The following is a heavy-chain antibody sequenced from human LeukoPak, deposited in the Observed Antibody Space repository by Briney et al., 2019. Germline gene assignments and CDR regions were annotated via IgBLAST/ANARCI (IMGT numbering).Heavy chain of an antibody. V-gene: IGHV3-48*01. CDR1: GFTFSSYN. CDR3: ARAGQEWFGELGFDQ. D-gene: IGHD3-10*01. J-gene: IGHJ4*02. CDR2: ISDSSTTI. Sequence: GGSLRLSCAASGFTFSSYNMNWVRQAPGKGLEWVSYISDSSTTIYYADPVKGRFTISRDNAKNSLYLQTNSLRAEDTAVYYCARAGQEWFGELGFDQXGQGTLV.